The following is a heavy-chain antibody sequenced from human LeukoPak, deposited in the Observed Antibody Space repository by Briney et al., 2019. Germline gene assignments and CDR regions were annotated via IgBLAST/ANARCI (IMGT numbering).Heavy chain of an antibody. CDR2: ISYDGSNK. D-gene: IGHD6-6*01. CDR3: ARSQTDSSSSLDAFDI. V-gene: IGHV3-30*04. Sequence: PGGSLRLSCAASGFTFSSYAMHWVRQAPGKGLEWVAVISYDGSNKYYADSVKGRFTISRDNSKNTLYLQMNSLRAEDTAVYYCARSQTDSSSSLDAFDIWGQGTMVTVSS. CDR1: GFTFSSYA. J-gene: IGHJ3*02.